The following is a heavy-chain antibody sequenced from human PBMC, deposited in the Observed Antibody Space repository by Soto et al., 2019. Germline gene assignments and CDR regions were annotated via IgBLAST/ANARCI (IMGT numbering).Heavy chain of an antibody. CDR2: SYHSGST. Sequence: SETLSVTCAVSWGSISSGNSWGWGRPPPGKGVEGIGESYHSGSTNYNPSLKSRVTISVDKSKNQFSLKLSSVTAADTAVYYCARDKWDSSGYYPGEHHDAFVIWGQGTMVTVSS. V-gene: IGHV4-4*02. D-gene: IGHD3-22*01. J-gene: IGHJ3*02. CDR3: ARDKWDSSGYYPGEHHDAFVI. CDR1: WGSISSGNS.